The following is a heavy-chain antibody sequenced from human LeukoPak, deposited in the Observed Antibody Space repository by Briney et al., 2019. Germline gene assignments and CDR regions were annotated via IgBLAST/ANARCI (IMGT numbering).Heavy chain of an antibody. D-gene: IGHD6-19*01. CDR2: IYYSGST. V-gene: IGHV4-59*01. J-gene: IGHJ4*02. CDR1: GGSISSYY. Sequence: SENLSLTCTVSGGSISSYYWSWIRQPPGKGLEWFGYIYYSGSTNYNPSLKSRVTISVDTSKNQFSLRLSSVTAADTAVYYCARAVAVAGTFDYWGQGTLVTVSS. CDR3: ARAVAVAGTFDY.